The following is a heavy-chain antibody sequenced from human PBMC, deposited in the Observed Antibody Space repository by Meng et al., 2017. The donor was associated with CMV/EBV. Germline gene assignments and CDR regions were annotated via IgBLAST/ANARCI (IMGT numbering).Heavy chain of an antibody. D-gene: IGHD3-3*01. Sequence: GESLKISCAASGFTFSSYGMHWVRQAPGEGLEWVAFIRYDGSNKYYADSVKGRFTISRDNSKNTLYLQMNSLRAEDTAVYYCAKDQYYDFWSGYYYYYGMDVWGQGTTVTVSS. CDR2: IRYDGSNK. J-gene: IGHJ6*02. V-gene: IGHV3-30*02. CDR1: GFTFSSYG. CDR3: AKDQYYDFWSGYYYYYGMDV.